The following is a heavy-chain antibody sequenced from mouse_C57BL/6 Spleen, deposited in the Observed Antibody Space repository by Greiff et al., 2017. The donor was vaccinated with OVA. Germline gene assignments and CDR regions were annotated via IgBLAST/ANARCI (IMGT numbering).Heavy chain of an antibody. D-gene: IGHD1-1*01. CDR3: ARRYYGSSFSFDY. V-gene: IGHV1-85*01. J-gene: IGHJ2*01. Sequence: VQLQQSGPELVKPGASVKLSCKASGYTFTSYDINWVKQRPGQGLEWIGWIYPRDGSTKYNEKFKGKATLTVDTASSTAYMELHSLTSEDSAVYFCARRYYGSSFSFDYWGQGTTLTVSS. CDR2: IYPRDGST. CDR1: GYTFTSYD.